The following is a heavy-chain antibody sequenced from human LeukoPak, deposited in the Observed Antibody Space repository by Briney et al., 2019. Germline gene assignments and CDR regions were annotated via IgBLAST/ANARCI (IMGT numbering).Heavy chain of an antibody. CDR3: ARTRYYDFWSGYFDY. V-gene: IGHV4-30-4*08. CDR1: GGSISSGDYY. J-gene: IGHJ4*02. Sequence: SETLSLTCTVSGGSISSGDYYWSWIRQPPGKGLEWIGYIYYSGSTYYNPSLKSRVTISVDTSKNQFSLKLSSVTAADTAVYYCARTRYYDFWSGYFDYWGQGTLVTVSS. D-gene: IGHD3-3*01. CDR2: IYYSGST.